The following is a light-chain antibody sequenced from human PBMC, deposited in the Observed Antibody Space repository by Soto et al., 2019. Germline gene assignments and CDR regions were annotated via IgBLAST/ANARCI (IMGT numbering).Light chain of an antibody. CDR2: AAS. V-gene: IGKV3-20*01. J-gene: IGKJ2*01. Sequence: EIVLTQSPGTLSLSPGERAPLSCRASQNVGRNYVAWYQQKPGQAPRLLIFAASGRVTGIPDRFSGSGSGTDFTLTITRLEPEDFALYFCQQYGSSPPYNFGQGT. CDR3: QQYGSSPPYN. CDR1: QNVGRNY.